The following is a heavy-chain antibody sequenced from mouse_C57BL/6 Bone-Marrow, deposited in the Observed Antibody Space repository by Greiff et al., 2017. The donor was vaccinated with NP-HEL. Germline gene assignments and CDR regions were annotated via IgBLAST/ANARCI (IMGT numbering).Heavy chain of an antibody. J-gene: IGHJ4*01. CDR1: GYAFSSYW. V-gene: IGHV1-80*01. Sequence: VQLQQSGAELVKPGASVKISCKASGYAFSSYWMNWVKQRPGKGLEWIGQIYPGDGDTNYNGKFKGKATLTADKSSSTAYMQLSSLTSEDSAVYFCARSIYNSNYNYAMDYWGQGTSVTVSS. D-gene: IGHD2-5*01. CDR3: ARSIYNSNYNYAMDY. CDR2: IYPGDGDT.